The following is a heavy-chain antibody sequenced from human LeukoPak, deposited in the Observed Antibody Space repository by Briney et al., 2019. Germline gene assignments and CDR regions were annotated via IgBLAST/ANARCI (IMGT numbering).Heavy chain of an antibody. V-gene: IGHV1-69*04. D-gene: IGHD1-26*01. CDR1: GGTFSSYA. J-gene: IGHJ3*02. CDR2: IIPILGIT. CDR3: ARDTGSDYHDAFDI. Sequence: SVKVSCKASGGTFSSYAISWVRQPPGQGLEWMGRIIPILGITNYAQMFQGRVTITPDKSTSTAYMELSSLRSEDTAVYYCARDTGSDYHDAFDIWGQGTMVTVSS.